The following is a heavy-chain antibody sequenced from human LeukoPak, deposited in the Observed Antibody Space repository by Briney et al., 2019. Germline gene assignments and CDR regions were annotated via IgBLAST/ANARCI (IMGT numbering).Heavy chain of an antibody. Sequence: SETLSLTCTVSGGSISSSNYYWGWIRQPPGKGLEWIGSIYYSGSTNYNSSLKSRVTMSVDTSKNQFSLKLSSVTAADTAVYYCAGVAGEAPYYYYYMDVWGKGTTVTVSS. V-gene: IGHV4-39*07. CDR3: AGVAGEAPYYYYYMDV. CDR1: GGSISSSNYY. D-gene: IGHD3-16*01. CDR2: IYYSGST. J-gene: IGHJ6*03.